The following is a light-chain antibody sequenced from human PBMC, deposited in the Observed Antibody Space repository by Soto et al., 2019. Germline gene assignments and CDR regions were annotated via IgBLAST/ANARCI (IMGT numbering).Light chain of an antibody. CDR1: QSVSNW. CDR2: DVS. J-gene: IGKJ1*01. CDR3: QQYDSYSWT. Sequence: DIQMTQSTSTLSASVGERVTITCRASQSVSNWLAWYQQKPGKAPKLLIYDVSSLESGVPSRFSGSGSGTEFILTISSLQPDDFATYYCQQYDSYSWTFGQGAKVDIK. V-gene: IGKV1-5*01.